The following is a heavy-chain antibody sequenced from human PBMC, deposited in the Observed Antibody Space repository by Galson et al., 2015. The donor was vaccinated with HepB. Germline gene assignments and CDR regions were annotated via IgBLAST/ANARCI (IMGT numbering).Heavy chain of an antibody. D-gene: IGHD3-9*01. CDR1: GFTFDDYA. J-gene: IGHJ4*01. CDR3: AKAASYYDILTGYYYYFDY. Sequence: SLRLSCAASGFTFDDYAMHWVRQAPGKGLEWVSGISWNSGSIGYADSVKGRFTISRDNAKNSLYLQMNSLRAEDTALYYCAKAASYYDILTGYYYYFDYWGQGTLVTVSS. CDR2: ISWNSGSI. V-gene: IGHV3-9*01.